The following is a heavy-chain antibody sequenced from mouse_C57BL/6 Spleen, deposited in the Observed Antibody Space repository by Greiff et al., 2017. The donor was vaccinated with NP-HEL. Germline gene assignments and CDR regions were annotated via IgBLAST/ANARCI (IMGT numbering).Heavy chain of an antibody. V-gene: IGHV7-1*01. Sequence: EVKVVESGGGLVQPGRSLRLSCATSGFTFSDFYMEWVRQAPGKGLEWIAASRNKANDYTTEYSASVKGRFIVSRDTSQSILYLQMNALRAEDTAIYYCARGYGNYPYFDYWGQGTTLTVSS. J-gene: IGHJ2*01. CDR3: ARGYGNYPYFDY. D-gene: IGHD2-10*02. CDR2: SRNKANDYTT. CDR1: GFTFSDFY.